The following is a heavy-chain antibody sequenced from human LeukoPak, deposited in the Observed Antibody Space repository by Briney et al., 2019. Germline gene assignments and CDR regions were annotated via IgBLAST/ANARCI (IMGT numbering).Heavy chain of an antibody. Sequence: GGSLRLSCAASGFTFSNAWMSWVRQAPGKGLEWVGRIKSKTYGGTTDYAAPVKGRFTISRDDSKNTLYLQMNSLKTEDTAVFYCTTDLRPIVGATDFDYWGQGTLVTVSS. V-gene: IGHV3-15*01. CDR3: TTDLRPIVGATDFDY. D-gene: IGHD1-26*01. CDR2: IKSKTYGGTT. J-gene: IGHJ4*02. CDR1: GFTFSNAW.